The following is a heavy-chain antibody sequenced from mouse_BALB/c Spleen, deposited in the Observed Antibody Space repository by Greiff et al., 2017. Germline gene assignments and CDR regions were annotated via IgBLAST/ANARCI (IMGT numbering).Heavy chain of an antibody. CDR1: GFTFSSYA. CDR2: ISSGGSYT. D-gene: IGHD2-4*01. CDR3: ARADYGYAMDY. V-gene: IGHV5-9-4*01. Sequence: EVHLVESGGGLVKPGGSLKLSCAASGFTFSSYAMSWVRQSPEKRLEWVAEISSGGSYTYYPDTVTGRFTISRDNAKNTLYLEMSSLRSEDTAMYYCARADYGYAMDYWGQGTSVTVSS. J-gene: IGHJ4*01.